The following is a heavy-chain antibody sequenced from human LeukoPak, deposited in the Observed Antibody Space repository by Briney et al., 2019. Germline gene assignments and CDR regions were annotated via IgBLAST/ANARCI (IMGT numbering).Heavy chain of an antibody. D-gene: IGHD3-10*01. V-gene: IGHV3-23*01. J-gene: IGHJ4*02. Sequence: GGSLRLSCAASGFIFNNYGMHWVRQAPGKGLEWVSAISGSGGSTYYADSVKGRFTISRDNSKNTLYLQMNSLRAEDTAVYYCAKGTYYYGSGSHHFDYWGQGTLVTVSS. CDR2: ISGSGGST. CDR1: GFIFNNYG. CDR3: AKGTYYYGSGSHHFDY.